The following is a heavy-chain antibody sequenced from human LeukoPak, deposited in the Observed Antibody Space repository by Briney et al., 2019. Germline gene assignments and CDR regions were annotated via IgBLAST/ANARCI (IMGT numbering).Heavy chain of an antibody. CDR2: IYYSGST. V-gene: IGHV4-59*01. CDR1: GGSINYYY. CDR3: ARVEFDGVAAAGSLDY. Sequence: PSETLSLTCTVSGGSINYYYWSWIRQSPGKGLEWIGYIYYSGSTNYSPSLRSRVTISVDTSKNQFSLNMRSVTAADTAVYYCARVEFDGVAAAGSLDYWGQGILVTVSS. D-gene: IGHD6-13*01. J-gene: IGHJ4*02.